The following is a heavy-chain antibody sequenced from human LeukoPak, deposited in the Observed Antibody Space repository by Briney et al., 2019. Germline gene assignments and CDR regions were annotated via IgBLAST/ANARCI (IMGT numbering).Heavy chain of an antibody. Sequence: PSETLSLTCTVSGGSISSYYWSWIRQSAGKGLEWIGHIYTSGSTDYYTSGSTDYNPSLKSRVTISVDKSKNHFSLKLSSVTAADTAVYYCAAFLSGTYRYFDYWGQGILVTVSS. V-gene: IGHV4-4*07. D-gene: IGHD1-26*01. CDR3: AAFLSGTYRYFDY. CDR2: IYTSGSTDYYTSGST. CDR1: GGSISSYY. J-gene: IGHJ4*02.